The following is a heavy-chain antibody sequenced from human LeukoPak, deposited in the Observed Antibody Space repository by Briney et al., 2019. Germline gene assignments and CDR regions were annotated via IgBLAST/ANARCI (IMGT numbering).Heavy chain of an antibody. CDR1: GFTFSSYG. CDR2: ISYDGSNK. J-gene: IGHJ4*02. CDR3: AKSYSSSWYDY. Sequence: GGSLRLSCAASGFTFSSYGMHWVRQAPGKGLEWVAVISYDGSNKYYADSVKGRFTISRDNSKNTLYLQMNSLRAGDTAVYYCAKSYSSSWYDYWGQGTLVTVSS. V-gene: IGHV3-30*18. D-gene: IGHD6-13*01.